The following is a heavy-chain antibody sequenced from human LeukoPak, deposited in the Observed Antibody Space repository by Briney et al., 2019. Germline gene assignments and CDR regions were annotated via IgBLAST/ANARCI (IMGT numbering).Heavy chain of an antibody. D-gene: IGHD3-9*01. CDR2: IKQDGSEE. J-gene: IGHJ3*02. CDR1: GFTFSSYW. V-gene: IGHV3-7*01. Sequence: PGGSLRLSCAASGFTFSSYWMSWVRQAPGKGLEWVANIKQDGSEEYYVDSVKGRFTISRDNAKNSLYLQMNSLRAEDTAVYYCARYFDWFKRAFDIWGQGTMVTVSS. CDR3: ARYFDWFKRAFDI.